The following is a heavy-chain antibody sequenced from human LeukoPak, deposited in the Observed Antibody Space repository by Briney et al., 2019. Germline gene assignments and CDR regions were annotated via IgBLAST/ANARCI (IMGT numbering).Heavy chain of an antibody. V-gene: IGHV1-8*01. D-gene: IGHD6-6*01. Sequence: ASVTVSCTASGYTFTSYDINWVRQAPGQGLEWMGWMNPNSGNTGYAQKFQGRVTMTRNTSISTAYMELSSLRSEDTAVYYCARVEEYSSSFLYYYYYGMDVWGQGTTVTVSS. CDR1: GYTFTSYD. J-gene: IGHJ6*02. CDR3: ARVEEYSSSFLYYYYYGMDV. CDR2: MNPNSGNT.